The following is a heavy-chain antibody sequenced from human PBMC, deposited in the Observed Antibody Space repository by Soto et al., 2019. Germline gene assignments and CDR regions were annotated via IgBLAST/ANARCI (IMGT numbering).Heavy chain of an antibody. CDR3: ARDLPRDFGVVILRRRPYYFDY. D-gene: IGHD3-3*01. J-gene: IGHJ4*02. Sequence: GGSLRLSCAASGFTFSSYGMHWVRQAPGKGLEWVAVIWYDGSNKYYADSVKGRFTISRDNSKNTLYLQMNSLRAEDTAVYYCARDLPRDFGVVILRRRPYYFDYWGQGTLVTVSS. CDR2: IWYDGSNK. CDR1: GFTFSSYG. V-gene: IGHV3-33*01.